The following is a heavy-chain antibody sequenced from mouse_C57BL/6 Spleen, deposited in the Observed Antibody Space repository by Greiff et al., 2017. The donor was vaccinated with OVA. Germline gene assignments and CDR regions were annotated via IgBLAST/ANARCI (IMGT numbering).Heavy chain of an antibody. CDR1: GYTFTSYW. J-gene: IGHJ4*01. D-gene: IGHD1-2*01. CDR2: IDPSDSYT. CDR3: ARRLYYYAMDY. V-gene: IGHV1-50*01. Sequence: QVQLQQPGAELVKPGASVKLSCKASGYTFTSYWMQWVKQRPGQGLEWIGEIDPSDSYTNYNQKFKGKAPLTVDTSSSTAYMQLSSLTSEDSAVYYCARRLYYYAMDYWGQGTSVTVSS.